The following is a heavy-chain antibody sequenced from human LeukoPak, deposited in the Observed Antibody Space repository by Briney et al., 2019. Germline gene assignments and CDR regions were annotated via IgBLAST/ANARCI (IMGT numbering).Heavy chain of an antibody. Sequence: SETLSLTCAAYGGSFSGYYWSWIRQPPGKGLEWIGEIDHSGSTNYNPSLKSRVTISVDTSKNQFSLKLSSVTAADTAVYYCARDGPGLYFDYWGQGTLVTVSS. D-gene: IGHD3-10*01. CDR3: ARDGPGLYFDY. J-gene: IGHJ4*02. V-gene: IGHV4-34*01. CDR2: IDHSGST. CDR1: GGSFSGYY.